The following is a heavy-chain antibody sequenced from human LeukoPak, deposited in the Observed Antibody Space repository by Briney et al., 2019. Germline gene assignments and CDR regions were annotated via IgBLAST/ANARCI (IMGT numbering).Heavy chain of an antibody. D-gene: IGHD5-18*01. J-gene: IGHJ4*02. CDR1: GFTFSTYA. V-gene: IGHV3-23*01. CDR3: AKSSTWKQQWSYDY. Sequence: GGSLRLSCAASGFTFSTYAMTWVRQAPGKGLEWVSAISGSGGSTNYADSVKGRFTISRDNSKNTLDLQMNSLRAEDTAVYHCAKSSTWKQQWSYDYWGQGILVTVSS. CDR2: ISGSGGST.